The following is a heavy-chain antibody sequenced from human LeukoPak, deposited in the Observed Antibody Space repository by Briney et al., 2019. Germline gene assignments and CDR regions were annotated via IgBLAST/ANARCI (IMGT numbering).Heavy chain of an antibody. CDR2: IRDSSEA. CDR3: ARDRAALQDWVEFDP. CDR1: GFRVSDYY. D-gene: IGHD3/OR15-3a*01. J-gene: IGHJ5*02. Sequence: GGSLRLSCAVSGFRVSDYYMSWVRQAPGKGLEWVGLIRDSSEAFYADFVRGRFAISRDESENTLYLQMNSLRVEDTAVYFCARDRAALQDWVEFDPWGQGTPVIVSS. V-gene: IGHV3-66*03.